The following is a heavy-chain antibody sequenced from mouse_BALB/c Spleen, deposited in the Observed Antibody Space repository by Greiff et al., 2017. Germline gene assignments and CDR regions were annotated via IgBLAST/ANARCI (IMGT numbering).Heavy chain of an antibody. CDR2: ISSGSSTI. CDR3: ARGNYDYDVAMDY. D-gene: IGHD2-4*01. Sequence: EVKLVESGGGLVQPGGSRKLSCAASGFTFSSFGMHWVRQAPEKGLEWVAYISSGSSTIYYADTVKGRFTISRDNPKNTLFLQMTSLRSEDTAMYYCARGNYDYDVAMDYWGQGTLVTVSS. V-gene: IGHV5-17*02. CDR1: GFTFSSFG. J-gene: IGHJ4*01.